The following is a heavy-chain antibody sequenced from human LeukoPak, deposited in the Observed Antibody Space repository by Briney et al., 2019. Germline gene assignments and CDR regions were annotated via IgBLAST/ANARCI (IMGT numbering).Heavy chain of an antibody. J-gene: IGHJ4*02. V-gene: IGHV3-30*03. CDR2: ISNGGSYK. Sequence: PGGSLRLSCEASGFTFSTYGMHWVRQAPGKGLEWVAGISNGGSYKYYADSVKGRFTISRDNAKNSLYLQMNSLRAEDTAVYYCARGGVGNIMGFFDYWGQGTLVTVSS. CDR1: GFTFSTYG. CDR3: ARGGVGNIMGFFDY. D-gene: IGHD1-26*01.